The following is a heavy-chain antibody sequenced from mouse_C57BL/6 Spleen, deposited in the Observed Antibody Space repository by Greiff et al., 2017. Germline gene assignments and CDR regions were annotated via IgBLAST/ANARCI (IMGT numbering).Heavy chain of an antibody. CDR2: ISSGGSYT. Sequence: EVMLVESGGDLVKPGGSLKLSCAASGFTFSSYGMSWVRQTPDKRLEWVATISSGGSYTYYPDSVKGRFTISRDNAKNTLYLQMSSLKSEDTAMYYCAREITTVVATKAMDYWGQGTSVTVSS. CDR1: GFTFSSYG. D-gene: IGHD1-1*01. V-gene: IGHV5-6*01. CDR3: AREITTVVATKAMDY. J-gene: IGHJ4*01.